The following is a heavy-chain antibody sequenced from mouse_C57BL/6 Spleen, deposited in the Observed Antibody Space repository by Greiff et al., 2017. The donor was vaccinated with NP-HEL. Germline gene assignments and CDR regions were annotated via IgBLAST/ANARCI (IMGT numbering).Heavy chain of an antibody. Sequence: QVQLQQSGPELVKPGASVKISCKASGYAFSSSWMNWVKQRPGKGLEWIGRIYPGDGDTNYNGKFKGKATLTADKSSSTAYMQLSSLTSEDSAVYFCARLGYGNYVYYFDYWGQGTTLTVSS. CDR2: IYPGDGDT. J-gene: IGHJ2*01. V-gene: IGHV1-82*01. CDR1: GYAFSSSW. D-gene: IGHD2-1*01. CDR3: ARLGYGNYVYYFDY.